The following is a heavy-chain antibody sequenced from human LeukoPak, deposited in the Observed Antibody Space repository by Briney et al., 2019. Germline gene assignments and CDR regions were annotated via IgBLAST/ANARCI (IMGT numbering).Heavy chain of an antibody. CDR1: GFTFSSYA. D-gene: IGHD5-12*01. CDR3: ARGGYKQYALVDY. Sequence: GGSLRLSCAASGFTFSSYAMHSVRQAPGKGLEWVAVISYDGSNKYYADSVKGRFTISRDNSKNTLYLQMNSLRAEDTAVYYCARGGYKQYALVDYWGQGTLATVSS. J-gene: IGHJ4*02. V-gene: IGHV3-30-3*01. CDR2: ISYDGSNK.